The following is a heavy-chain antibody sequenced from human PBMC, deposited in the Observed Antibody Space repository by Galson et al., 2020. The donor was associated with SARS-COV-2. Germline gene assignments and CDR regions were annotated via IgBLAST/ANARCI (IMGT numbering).Heavy chain of an antibody. CDR2: IYYSGST. CDR3: ARDQGIRVRGIAAADPRYYYYGMDV. J-gene: IGHJ6*02. CDR1: GGSISSYY. V-gene: IGHV4-59*01. D-gene: IGHD6-13*01. Sequence: SETLSLTCTVSGGSISSYYWSWIRQPPGKGLEWIGYIYYSGSTNYNPSLKSRVTISVDTSKNQFSLKLSSVTAADTAVYYCARDQGIRVRGIAAADPRYYYYGMDVWGQGTTVTVSS.